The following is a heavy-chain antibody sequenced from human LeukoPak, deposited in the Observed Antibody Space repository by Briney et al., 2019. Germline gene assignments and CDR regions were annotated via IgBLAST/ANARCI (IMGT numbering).Heavy chain of an antibody. V-gene: IGHV3-20*01. CDR1: GFTFDDYG. CDR2: INWNGGST. J-gene: IGHJ4*02. CDR3: ARGGYYYDSSGHFDY. D-gene: IGHD3-22*01. Sequence: PGGSLRLSCAASGFTFDDYGMSWVRQAPGKGLEWVSGINWNGGSTGYADSVKGRFTISRDNAKNSLYLQMNSLRAEDTALYHCARGGYYYDSSGHFDYWGQGTLVTVSS.